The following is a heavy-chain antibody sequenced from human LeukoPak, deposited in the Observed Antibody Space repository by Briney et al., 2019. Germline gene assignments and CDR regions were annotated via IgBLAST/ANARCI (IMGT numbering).Heavy chain of an antibody. CDR3: ARGDYYYYMDV. J-gene: IGHJ6*03. CDR2: INHSGST. CDR1: GGSFSGYY. Sequence: SETLCLTCAVYGGSFSGYYWSWIRQPPGKGLEWIGEINHSGSTNYNPSLKSRVTISVDTSKNQFSLKLSSVTAADTAVYYCARGDYYYYMDVWGKGTTVTVSS. V-gene: IGHV4-34*01.